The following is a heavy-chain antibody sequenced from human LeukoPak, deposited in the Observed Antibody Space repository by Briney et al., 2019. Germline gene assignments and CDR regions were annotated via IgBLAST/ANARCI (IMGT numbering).Heavy chain of an antibody. J-gene: IGHJ4*02. CDR1: GFTFRDYA. CDR3: TRLGSYYDFWIHF. Sequence: PGGSLRLSCATSGFTFRDYAMNWVRQAPGKGLEWVGVIRSKDYGGTTEYAASVKGRFTISRDDSKGIAFLQMDSLRSEDTAVYYCTRLGSYYDFWIHFWGRGTLVIVSS. D-gene: IGHD3-3*01. V-gene: IGHV3-49*04. CDR2: IRSKDYGGTT.